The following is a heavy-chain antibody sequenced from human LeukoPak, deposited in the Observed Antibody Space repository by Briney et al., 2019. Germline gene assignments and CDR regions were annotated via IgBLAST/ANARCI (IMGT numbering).Heavy chain of an antibody. V-gene: IGHV3-48*04. Sequence: GGSLRLSCAASGFTFSSYGMTWVRQAPGKGLEWVSYISSSGSTIYYADSMKGRFTISRDNAKNSLYLQMNSLGGEDTAVYYCAELGITMIGGVWGKGTTVTISS. CDR2: ISSSGSTI. CDR3: AELGITMIGGV. CDR1: GFTFSSYG. D-gene: IGHD3-10*02. J-gene: IGHJ6*04.